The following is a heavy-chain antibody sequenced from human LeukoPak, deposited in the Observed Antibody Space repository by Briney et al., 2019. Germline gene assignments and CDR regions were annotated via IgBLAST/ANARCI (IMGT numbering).Heavy chain of an antibody. CDR3: V. Sequence: SETLSLTCTVSGGSISSYYWSWIRQPPGKGLEWIGYIYYSGSTNYNPSLKSRVSISVDTSKNQFSLKLSSVTAVPYYYGMDVWGKGTTVTVSS. J-gene: IGHJ6*04. CDR2: IYYSGST. CDR1: GGSISSYY. V-gene: IGHV4-59*01.